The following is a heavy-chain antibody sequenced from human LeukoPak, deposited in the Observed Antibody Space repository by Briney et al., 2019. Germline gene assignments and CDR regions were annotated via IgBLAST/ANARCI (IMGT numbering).Heavy chain of an antibody. CDR2: INPSSGVT. CDR1: GYTFTSYD. CDR3: ARSPDYSRFDY. Sequence: ASVKVSCKASGYTFTSYDINWVRRAPGQGLEWMGWINPSSGVTIYAQNFQGRVTMTRHTSINTVFMDLRRLTSDDTAVYYCARSPDYSRFDYWGQGTLVTVSS. V-gene: IGHV1-2*02. J-gene: IGHJ4*02. D-gene: IGHD4-11*01.